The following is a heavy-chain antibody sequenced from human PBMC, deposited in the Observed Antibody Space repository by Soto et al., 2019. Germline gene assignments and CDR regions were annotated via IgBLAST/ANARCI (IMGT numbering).Heavy chain of an antibody. V-gene: IGHV1-69*05. J-gene: IGHJ3*02. CDR1: GGTFSSYA. D-gene: IGHD3-22*01. CDR2: IIPIFGTA. CDR3: ARVQYYDISGYHPGDAFDI. Sequence: ASVKVSCKASGGTFSSYAISWVRQAPGQGLEWMGGIIPIFGTANYAQKLQGRVTMTTDTSTSTAYMELRSMRSDDTAVYDCARVQYYDISGYHPGDAFDIGGQGTMVTVSS.